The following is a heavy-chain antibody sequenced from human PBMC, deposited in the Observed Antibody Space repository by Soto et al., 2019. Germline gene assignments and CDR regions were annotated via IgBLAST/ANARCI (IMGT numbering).Heavy chain of an antibody. D-gene: IGHD1-26*01. V-gene: IGHV3-23*01. Sequence: EVQLLESGGGLVQPGGSLRLYCAASGFTFSRYAMRWVRQAPVKGLEWVSAISGSGGSTYYADSVKGRFTISRDNSKNTLYLQMNCLRAEDTAVYYCARRGSGSYYDYWGQGTLVTVSS. CDR1: GFTFSRYA. J-gene: IGHJ4*02. CDR2: ISGSGGST. CDR3: ARRGSGSYYDY.